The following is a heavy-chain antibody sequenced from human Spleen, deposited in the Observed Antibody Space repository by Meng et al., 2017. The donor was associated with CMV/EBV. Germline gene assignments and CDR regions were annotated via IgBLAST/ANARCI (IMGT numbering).Heavy chain of an antibody. D-gene: IGHD2-2*01. J-gene: IGHJ5*02. CDR1: GDSVSSNSAA. CDR2: TYYRSKWYN. V-gene: IGHV6-1*01. CDR3: ARDPRASREENWFDP. Sequence: SETLSLTCALSGDSVSSNSAAWNWIRQSPSRGLEWLGRTYYRSKWYNDYAVSVKSRITINPDTSKNQFSLQLNSVTPEDTAVYYCARDPRASREENWFDPWGQGTLVTVSS.